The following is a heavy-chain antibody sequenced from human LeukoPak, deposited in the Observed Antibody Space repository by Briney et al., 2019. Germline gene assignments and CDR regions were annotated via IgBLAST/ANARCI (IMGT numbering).Heavy chain of an antibody. D-gene: IGHD3-9*01. CDR2: ISGSGGST. CDR3: AKASRDYDILTGYYYPSYYFDY. J-gene: IGHJ4*02. CDR1: GFTFSSYA. V-gene: IGHV3-23*01. Sequence: GGSLRLSCAASGFTFSSYAMSWVRQAPGKGLEWVSAISGSGGSTYYADSVKGRFTTSRDNSKNTLYLQMNSLRAEDTAVYYCAKASRDYDILTGYYYPSYYFDYWGQGTLVTVSS.